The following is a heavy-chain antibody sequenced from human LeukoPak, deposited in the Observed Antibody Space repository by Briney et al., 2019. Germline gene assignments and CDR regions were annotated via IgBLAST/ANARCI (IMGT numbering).Heavy chain of an antibody. Sequence: GGSLRLSCAASGFDFSSYSMNWVRQAPGKGLEWVSSISSSSSYIYYADSVKGRFTISRDNAKNSLYLQMNSLRAEDTAVYYCARADCSGGSCYFDYWGQGTLVTVSS. V-gene: IGHV3-21*01. J-gene: IGHJ4*02. CDR2: ISSSSSYI. CDR3: ARADCSGGSCYFDY. D-gene: IGHD2-15*01. CDR1: GFDFSSYS.